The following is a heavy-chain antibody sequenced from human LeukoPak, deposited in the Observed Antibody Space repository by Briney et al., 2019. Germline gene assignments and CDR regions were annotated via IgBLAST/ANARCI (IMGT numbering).Heavy chain of an antibody. CDR2: INPNSGGT. CDR3: ARDYSPYDYVWGSYRPRYYFDY. J-gene: IGHJ4*02. CDR1: GYTFTGYY. D-gene: IGHD3-16*02. Sequence: GSVKVSCKASGYTFTGYYMHWVRQAPGQGLEWMGWINPNSGGTNYAQKFQGRVTMTRDTSISTAYMELSRLRSDDTAVYYCARDYSPYDYVWGSYRPRYYFDYWGQGTLVTVSS. V-gene: IGHV1-2*02.